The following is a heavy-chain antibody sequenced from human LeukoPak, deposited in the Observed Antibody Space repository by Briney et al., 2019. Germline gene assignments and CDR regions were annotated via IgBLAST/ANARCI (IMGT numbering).Heavy chain of an antibody. D-gene: IGHD6-13*01. CDR3: ARGGSRRMAAAGYYYYMDV. J-gene: IGHJ6*03. CDR2: ISSSSSYI. Sequence: GGSLRLSCAASGFTFSSYSMNWVRQAPGKGLEWVSSISSSSSYIYYADSVKGRFTISRDNAKNSLYLQMNSLRAEDTAVYYCARGGSRRMAAAGYYYYMDVWGKGITVTVSS. V-gene: IGHV3-21*01. CDR1: GFTFSSYS.